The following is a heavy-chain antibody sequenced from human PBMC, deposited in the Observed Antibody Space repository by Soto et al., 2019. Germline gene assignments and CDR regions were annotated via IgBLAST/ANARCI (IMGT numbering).Heavy chain of an antibody. V-gene: IGHV4-59*08. CDR1: GGSISSYY. J-gene: IGHJ4*02. CDR3: ARRYSSGIDF. CDR2: IFYSGST. D-gene: IGHD6-19*01. Sequence: LSLTCTVSGGSISSYYWSWIRQPPGKGLEWIGYIFYSGSTNYNPSLKSRVTISVDTSKNQFSLKLSSVTAADTAVYYCARRYSSGIDFWGQGTLVTVSS.